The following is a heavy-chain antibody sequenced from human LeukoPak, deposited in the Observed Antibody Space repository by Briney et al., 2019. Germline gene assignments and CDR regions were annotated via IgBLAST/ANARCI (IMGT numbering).Heavy chain of an antibody. J-gene: IGHJ4*02. V-gene: IGHV3-64*01. CDR1: GFTFSNYA. CDR2: ISTNGGNT. D-gene: IGHD2-15*01. Sequence: PGRSLRLSCAASGFTFSNYAMFWVRQAPGKGLEYVSSISTNGGNTYYANSVEGRFTISRDNSKNTLYLQMGSLRPEDMAVYYCARAVVATRDFDYWGQGTLVTVSS. CDR3: ARAVVATRDFDY.